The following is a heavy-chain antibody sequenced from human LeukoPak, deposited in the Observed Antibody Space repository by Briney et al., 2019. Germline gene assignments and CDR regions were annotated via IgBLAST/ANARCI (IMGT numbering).Heavy chain of an antibody. Sequence: SETLSLTCAVYGGSFSGYYWSWIRQPPGKGLEWIGEINHSGSTNYNPSLKSRVTISVDTSKNQFSLQLSSVTAADTAVYYCARAPHLGYCSSTSCYGKGINYFDYWGQGTLVTVSS. CDR3: ARAPHLGYCSSTSCYGKGINYFDY. CDR1: GGSFSGYY. V-gene: IGHV4-34*01. J-gene: IGHJ4*02. D-gene: IGHD2-2*01. CDR2: INHSGST.